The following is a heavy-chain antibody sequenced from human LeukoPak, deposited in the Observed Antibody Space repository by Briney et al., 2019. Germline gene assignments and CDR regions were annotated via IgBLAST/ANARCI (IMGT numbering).Heavy chain of an antibody. CDR2: IIPIFGTA. D-gene: IGHD3-22*01. Sequence: SVKVSCKASGGTFSSYTISWVRQAPGQGLEWMGGIIPIFGTANYAQKFQGRVTITTDESTSTAYMELSSLRSEDTAVYYCARDGDYDSSGSGSWGQGTLVTVCS. CDR3: ARDGDYDSSGSGS. V-gene: IGHV1-69*05. J-gene: IGHJ5*02. CDR1: GGTFSSYT.